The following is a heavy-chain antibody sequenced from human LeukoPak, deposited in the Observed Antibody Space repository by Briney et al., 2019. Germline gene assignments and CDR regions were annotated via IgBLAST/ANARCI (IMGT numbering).Heavy chain of an antibody. V-gene: IGHV3-21*01. CDR1: GFTFSSYS. CDR3: AREITGIAVAGSTFDY. Sequence: GGSLRLSCAASGFTFSSYSMNWVRQALGKGLEWVSSISSSSSYIYYADSVKGRFTISRDNAKNSLYLQMNSLRAEDTAVYYCAREITGIAVAGSTFDYWGQGTLVTVSS. D-gene: IGHD6-19*01. CDR2: ISSSSSYI. J-gene: IGHJ4*02.